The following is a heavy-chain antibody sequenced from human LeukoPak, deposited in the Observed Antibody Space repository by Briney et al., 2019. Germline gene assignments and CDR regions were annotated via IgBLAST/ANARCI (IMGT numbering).Heavy chain of an antibody. CDR3: ARAPGRLGELMFYAFDI. Sequence: ASVKVSCKASGGTFSSYAISWVRQAPGQGLEWMGRIIPILGIANYAQKFQGRVTMTRNTSISTAYMELSSLRSEDTAVYYCARAPGRLGELMFYAFDIWGQGTMVTVSS. CDR1: GGTFSSYA. J-gene: IGHJ3*02. D-gene: IGHD3-16*01. CDR2: IIPILGIA. V-gene: IGHV1-69*04.